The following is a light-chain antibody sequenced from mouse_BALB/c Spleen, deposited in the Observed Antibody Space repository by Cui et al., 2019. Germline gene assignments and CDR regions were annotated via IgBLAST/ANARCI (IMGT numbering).Light chain of an antibody. CDR1: KSLLNSDGFTY. CDR3: FQSNYFPFT. J-gene: IGKJ4*01. Sequence: DVVLTQTPLSLPVNIRDPASISCQSTKSLLNSDGFTYLDWYLQKPGQSPQLLIYLVSNRFSGVPDRFSGSGSGTDFTLKISRVEAEDLGVYYCFQSNYFPFTFGSGTKLEIK. V-gene: IGKV1-99*01. CDR2: LVS.